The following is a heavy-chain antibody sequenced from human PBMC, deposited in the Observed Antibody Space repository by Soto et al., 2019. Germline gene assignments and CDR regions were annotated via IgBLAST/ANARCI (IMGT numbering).Heavy chain of an antibody. CDR3: ARWRLGITEEYAFDI. CDR1: GYTFTSYA. CDR2: INPGNGNT. V-gene: IGHV1-3*01. D-gene: IGHD7-27*01. J-gene: IGHJ3*02. Sequence: QVQLVQSGAEVKKPGASVKVSCKASGYTFTSYAMHWVRQAPGQRLEWMGWINPGNGNTKYSQKFQGRVTITRDTSASTAYMELSSLRSEDTAVYYCARWRLGITEEYAFDIWGRGTMVTVSS.